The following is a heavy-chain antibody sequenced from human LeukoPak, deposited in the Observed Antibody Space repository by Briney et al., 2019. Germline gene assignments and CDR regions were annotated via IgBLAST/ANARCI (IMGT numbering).Heavy chain of an antibody. D-gene: IGHD3-10*01. CDR1: GGSISTYY. J-gene: IGHJ4*02. V-gene: IGHV4-59*01. Sequence: SETLSLTCTVSGGSISTYYWSWIRQPPGKGLEWVGYISYSGVTNYNPSLKSRVTISVDTSKNQFPLKVSSVTAADTAVYYCARDGGYGSGSSLWGQGTLVTVSS. CDR3: ARDGGYGSGSSL. CDR2: ISYSGVT.